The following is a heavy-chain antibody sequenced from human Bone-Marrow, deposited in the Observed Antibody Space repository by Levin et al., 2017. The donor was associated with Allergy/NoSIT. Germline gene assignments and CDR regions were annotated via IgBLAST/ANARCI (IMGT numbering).Heavy chain of an antibody. CDR2: ISASGGDT. CDR3: ASTGGVWLLLSY. D-gene: IGHD3-22*01. V-gene: IGHV3-23*01. CDR1: GFTFSHYG. Sequence: GESLKISCAASGFTFSHYGVSWVRQAPGKGLEWVSAISASGGDTYYPDSVKGRFTISRDNSKNMLYLQMNSLRAEDTAVYYCASTGGVWLLLSYWGQGILVTVSS. J-gene: IGHJ4*02.